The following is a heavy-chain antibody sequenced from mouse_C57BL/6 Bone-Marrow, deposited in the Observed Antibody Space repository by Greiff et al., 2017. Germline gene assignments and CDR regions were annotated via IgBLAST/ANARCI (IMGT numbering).Heavy chain of an antibody. D-gene: IGHD1-1*01. CDR3: ARNGDGSSYPFAY. Sequence: VQLQQSGPGLVQPSQSLSITCTVSGFSLTSYGVHWVRQSPGKGLEWLGVIWSGGSTDYNAAFISRLSISKDNSKSQVFFKMNSLQADDTAIYYCARNGDGSSYPFAYWGQGTLVTVSA. J-gene: IGHJ3*01. CDR1: GFSLTSYG. CDR2: IWSGGST. V-gene: IGHV2-2*01.